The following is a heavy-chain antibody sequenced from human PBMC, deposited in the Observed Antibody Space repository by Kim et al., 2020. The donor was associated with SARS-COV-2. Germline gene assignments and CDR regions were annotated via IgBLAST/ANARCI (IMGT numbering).Heavy chain of an antibody. CDR3: ARWALAFYYYYYYGMDV. J-gene: IGHJ6*02. CDR1: GFTFSSYW. Sequence: GGSLRLSCAASGFTFSSYWMSWVRQAPGKGLEWVANIKQDGSEKYYVDSVKGRFTISRDNAKNSLYLQMNSLRAEDTAVYYCARWALAFYYYYYYGMDVWGQGSTVTVSS. V-gene: IGHV3-7*03. CDR2: IKQDGSEK.